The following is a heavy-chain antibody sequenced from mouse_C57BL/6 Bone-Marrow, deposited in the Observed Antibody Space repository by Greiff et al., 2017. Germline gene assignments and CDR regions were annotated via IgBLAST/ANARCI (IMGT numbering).Heavy chain of an antibody. Sequence: QVQLQQPGAELVTPGASVKLSCKASGYTFTNYWMHWVKQRPGQGLEWIGMMHPNGGSPDYNEKFKSEATLRVDKSSRTAYMELSSLTSEDSAVYYCARSYDYDDYTMDYWGQGASVTDSS. D-gene: IGHD2-4*01. J-gene: IGHJ4*01. CDR3: ARSYDYDDYTMDY. CDR1: GYTFTNYW. CDR2: MHPNGGSP. V-gene: IGHV1-64*01.